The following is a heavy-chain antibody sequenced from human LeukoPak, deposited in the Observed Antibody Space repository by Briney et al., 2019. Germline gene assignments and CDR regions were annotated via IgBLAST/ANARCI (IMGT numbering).Heavy chain of an antibody. V-gene: IGHV4-61*01. CDR3: ARVAAIAAAFPGEIDY. CDR2: IYYSGST. D-gene: IGHD6-6*01. Sequence: SETLSLTCTVSGGSVNSGSYYWSWIRQPPGKGLEWIGYIYYSGSTNYNPSLKSRVTISVDTSKNQFSLKLSSVTAADTAVYYCARVAAIAAAFPGEIDYWGQGTLVTVSS. J-gene: IGHJ4*02. CDR1: GGSVNSGSYY.